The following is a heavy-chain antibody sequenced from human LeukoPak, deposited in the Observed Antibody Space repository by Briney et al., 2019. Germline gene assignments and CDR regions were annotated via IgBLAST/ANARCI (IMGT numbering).Heavy chain of an antibody. V-gene: IGHV1-2*02. Sequence: ASVKVSCKASGFTFTAYYMHWVRQAPGQGLEWMGWINPNGGVTNYAQKFQGRVSMTRDMSISTVYMDLSRLRSDDTAVYYCARDGGTAMGVIDHWGQGTPVTVSS. CDR3: ARDGGTAMGVIDH. J-gene: IGHJ4*02. D-gene: IGHD5-18*01. CDR1: GFTFTAYY. CDR2: INPNGGVT.